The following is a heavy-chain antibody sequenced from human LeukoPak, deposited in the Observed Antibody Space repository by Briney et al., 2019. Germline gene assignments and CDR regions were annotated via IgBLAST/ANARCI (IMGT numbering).Heavy chain of an antibody. Sequence: ASVKVSCKASGYTFTGYYIHWVRQPPGQGLEWMGWINPNSGDTNSAQKFQGRVTMTRDTSISTAYMELSRLRSNDTAVDYCARQSSGWYYFDYWGQGTLVTVSS. V-gene: IGHV1-2*02. CDR2: INPNSGDT. D-gene: IGHD6-19*01. CDR3: ARQSSGWYYFDY. CDR1: GYTFTGYY. J-gene: IGHJ4*02.